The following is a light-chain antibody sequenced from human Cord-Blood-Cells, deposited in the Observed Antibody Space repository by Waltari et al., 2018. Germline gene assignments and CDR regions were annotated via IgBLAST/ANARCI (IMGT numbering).Light chain of an antibody. Sequence: QSVLTQPPSASGTPGQRVTLPCSGRSPHIGSNTVNWYQQLPGTAPKLLIYSNNQRPSGVPDRFSGSKSGTSASLAISGLQSEDEADYYCAAWDDSLNGPVFGGGTKLTVL. CDR2: SNN. CDR1: SPHIGSNT. CDR3: AAWDDSLNGPV. J-gene: IGLJ3*02. V-gene: IGLV1-44*01.